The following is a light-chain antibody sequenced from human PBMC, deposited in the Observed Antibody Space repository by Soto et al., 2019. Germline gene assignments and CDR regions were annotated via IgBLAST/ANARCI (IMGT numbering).Light chain of an antibody. J-gene: IGKJ5*01. V-gene: IGKV1-5*01. CDR1: QRINKW. CDR2: DAS. Sequence: DIHMTQSPSTLSASIVDIVAITCRASQRINKWLAWHQQKPGKAPKLLIYDASSLESGVPSRFSGSGSGTEFTLTISSLQPEDFATYYCQQLNSYPITFGQGTRLEI. CDR3: QQLNSYPIT.